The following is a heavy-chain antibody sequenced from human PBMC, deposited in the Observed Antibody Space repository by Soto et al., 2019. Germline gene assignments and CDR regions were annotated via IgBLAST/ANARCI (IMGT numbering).Heavy chain of an antibody. CDR1: GGSISSSSYY. Sequence: QLQLQESGPGLVKPSETLSLTCTVSGGSISSSSYYWGWIRQPPGKGLEWIGSIYYSGSTYYNPSLKSRVTISVDTSKNQFSLKLSSVTAADTAVYYCARGDYDFWESRPPDNWFDPWGQGTLVTVSS. J-gene: IGHJ5*02. V-gene: IGHV4-39*01. D-gene: IGHD3-3*01. CDR3: ARGDYDFWESRPPDNWFDP. CDR2: IYYSGST.